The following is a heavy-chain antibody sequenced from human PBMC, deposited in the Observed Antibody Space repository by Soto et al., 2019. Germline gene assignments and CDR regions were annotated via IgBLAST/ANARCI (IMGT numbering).Heavy chain of an antibody. Sequence: SETLSLTCTVASGFISSTLYYWGWIRQPPGKGLEWFGSISYSGSTYYNPSLKSRVTISVDTSKSQLPLNLSSVTAADTAIYDCARLWQGKRPPGSWRQRTLVTVSS. J-gene: IGHJ5*02. D-gene: IGHD2-21*01. CDR1: SGFISSTLYY. V-gene: IGHV4-39*01. CDR3: ARLWQGKRPPGS. CDR2: ISYSGST.